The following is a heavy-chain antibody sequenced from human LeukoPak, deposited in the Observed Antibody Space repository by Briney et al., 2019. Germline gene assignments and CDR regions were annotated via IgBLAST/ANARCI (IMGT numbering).Heavy chain of an antibody. CDR1: GFTFSTFG. V-gene: IGHV3-30*02. J-gene: IGHJ6*03. D-gene: IGHD3-3*01. CDR2: IRYDGSNK. Sequence: PGGSLRLSCAASGFTFSTFGMHWVRQAPGKGLEWVAFIRYDGSNKYYADSVKGRFTISRDNSKNTLYLQMNSLRAEDTAVYYCAKDGSGAKYDFWSGYYPPNMDVWGKGTTVTVSS. CDR3: AKDGSGAKYDFWSGYYPPNMDV.